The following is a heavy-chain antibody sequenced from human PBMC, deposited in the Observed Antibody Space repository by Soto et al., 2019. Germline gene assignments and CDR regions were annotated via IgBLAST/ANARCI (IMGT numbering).Heavy chain of an antibody. CDR1: AGSLGSYS. CDR2: VFYTGRA. Sequence: PESLSPTCTVSAGSLGSYSWSWIRQPPGKGLEWIGYVFYTGRANYNASLKRRVSLSLDTSNYQFSLKLNSVTAADTAVYYGARDGDGRMTKNPYYYNGIDFWGPGTTVTVSS. CDR3: ARDGDGRMTKNPYYYNGIDF. J-gene: IGHJ6*02. V-gene: IGHV4-59*01. D-gene: IGHD2-21*02.